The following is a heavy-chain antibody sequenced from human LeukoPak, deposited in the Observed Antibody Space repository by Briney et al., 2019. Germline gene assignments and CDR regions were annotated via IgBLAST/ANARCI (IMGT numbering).Heavy chain of an antibody. CDR1: GFTFDHYA. Sequence: TGGSLRLSCAASGFTFDHYAMHWVRQAPGKGLEWVSGISWNSGSIGYADSVKGRFTISRDNAKNSLYLQMNSLRAEDTALYCCAKGYDSSGYYLFDYWGQGTPVTVSS. D-gene: IGHD3-22*01. J-gene: IGHJ4*02. V-gene: IGHV3-9*01. CDR2: ISWNSGSI. CDR3: AKGYDSSGYYLFDY.